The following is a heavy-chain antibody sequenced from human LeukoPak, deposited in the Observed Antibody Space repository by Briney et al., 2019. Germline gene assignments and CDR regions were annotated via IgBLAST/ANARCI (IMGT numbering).Heavy chain of an antibody. CDR3: ASVLLWFGESTNYFDY. V-gene: IGHV4-59*12. Sequence: SETLSLTCTVSGGSITNYYWSWIRQPPGKGLEWIGYIHYSGSTKYKSSLKSRVTISVDTSKNQFSLKLSSVTAADTVVYYCASVLLWFGESTNYFDYWGQGTLVTVSS. CDR2: IHYSGST. J-gene: IGHJ4*02. D-gene: IGHD3-10*01. CDR1: GGSITNYY.